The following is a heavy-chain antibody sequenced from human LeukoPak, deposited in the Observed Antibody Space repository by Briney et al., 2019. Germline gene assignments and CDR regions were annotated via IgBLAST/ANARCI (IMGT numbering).Heavy chain of an antibody. CDR3: ASGARKGNSLKYWFDP. Sequence: SGGSLRLSCVASGLSVSSNYMSWVRQAPGKGLEWIGSMYYSGSSYYNPSLKSRVTISVDTSKNQFSLKLSSATAADTAVYYCASGARKGNSLKYWFDPWGQGTLVTVSS. D-gene: IGHD3-10*01. V-gene: IGHV4-59*05. CDR1: GLSVSSNY. J-gene: IGHJ5*02. CDR2: MYYSGSS.